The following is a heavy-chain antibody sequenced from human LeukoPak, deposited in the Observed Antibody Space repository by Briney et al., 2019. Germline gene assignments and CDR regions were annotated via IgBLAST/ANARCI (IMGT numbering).Heavy chain of an antibody. CDR3: AKRGVVIRVILVGFQKEAYYFDS. CDR2: ISDSGGRT. CDR1: GITLSNYG. J-gene: IGHJ4*02. D-gene: IGHD3-22*01. V-gene: IGHV3-23*01. Sequence: QAGGSLRLSCAVSGITLSNYGMSWVRQAPGKGLEWVAGISDSGGRTNYADSVKGRFTISRDNPKNTLCLQMNSLRAEDTAVYFCAKRGVVIRVILVGFQKEAYYFDSWGQGALVTVSS.